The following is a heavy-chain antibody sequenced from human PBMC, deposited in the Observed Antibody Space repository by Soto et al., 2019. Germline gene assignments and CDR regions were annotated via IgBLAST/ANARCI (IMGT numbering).Heavy chain of an antibody. V-gene: IGHV4-39*01. D-gene: IGHD6-19*01. CDR1: GVSIYSGSYH. J-gene: IGHJ4*02. CDR2: INYSGSP. Sequence: SETLSLTCTVSGVSIYSGSYHWGWIRQPPVKGLEWVGAINYSGSPYYNPSLKSRVTISVDTSKNQFSLLLNSVTAADSAVYFCARRHAPRYSSGNNCFDFWGQGTLVTVSS. CDR3: ARRHAPRYSSGNNCFDF.